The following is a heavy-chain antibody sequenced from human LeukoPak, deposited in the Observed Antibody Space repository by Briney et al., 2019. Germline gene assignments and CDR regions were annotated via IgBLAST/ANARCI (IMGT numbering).Heavy chain of an antibody. J-gene: IGHJ4*02. D-gene: IGHD2-2*01. CDR3: ASTICISTGCYPGVVDY. Sequence: SQTLSLTCTVSGGLISSGSYYWSWIRQPAGKGLEWIGRIYSSGSTSYNPALRSRLTISVDTSKNQFSLKLSSVTAADTAVYYCASTICISTGCYPGVVDYWGQGTLVTVSS. V-gene: IGHV4-61*02. CDR1: GGLISSGSYY. CDR2: IYSSGST.